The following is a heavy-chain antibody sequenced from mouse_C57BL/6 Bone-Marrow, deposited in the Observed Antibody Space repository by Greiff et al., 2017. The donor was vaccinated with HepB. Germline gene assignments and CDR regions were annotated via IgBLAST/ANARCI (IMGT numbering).Heavy chain of an antibody. CDR2: IDPENGDT. V-gene: IGHV14-4*01. CDR1: GFNIKDDY. CDR3: TTVVTTRYYYAMDY. Sequence: VQLQQSGAELVRPGASVKLSCTASGFNIKDDYMHWVKQRPEQGLEWIGWIDPENGDTEYASKFQGKATITANTSSNTAYLQLSSLTSEDTAVYYCTTVVTTRYYYAMDYWGQGTSVTVSS. J-gene: IGHJ4*01. D-gene: IGHD2-5*01.